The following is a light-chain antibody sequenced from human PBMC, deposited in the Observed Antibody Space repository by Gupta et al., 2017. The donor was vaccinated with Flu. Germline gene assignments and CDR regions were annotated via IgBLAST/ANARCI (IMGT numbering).Light chain of an antibody. CDR2: EAS. J-gene: IGKJ3*01. Sequence: EIEMTQTQLSLSVTPGQSASISCKSSQTLLHSDGKNYLYWYLQRPGQPPQLLIYEASNRFSGVPDRFSGSGSGTEFTLRISRVEAGDVGVYYCMQNLQRPPFTFGPGTKVDLK. CDR1: QTLLHSDGKNY. CDR3: MQNLQRPPFT. V-gene: IGKV2D-29*01.